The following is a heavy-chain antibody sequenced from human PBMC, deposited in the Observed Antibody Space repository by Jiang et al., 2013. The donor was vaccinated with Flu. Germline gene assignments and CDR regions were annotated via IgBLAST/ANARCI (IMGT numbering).Heavy chain of an antibody. CDR3: ARKGYCSGGSCYSDDAFDI. Sequence: GAEVKKPGASVKVSCKASGYTFTSYAMHWVRQAPGQRLEWMGWINAGNGNTKYSQKSQGRVTITRDTSASTAYMELSSLRSEDTAVYYCARKGYCSGGSCYSDDAFDIWGQGTMVTVSS. D-gene: IGHD2-15*01. V-gene: IGHV1-3*01. CDR1: GYTFTSYA. J-gene: IGHJ3*02. CDR2: INAGNGNT.